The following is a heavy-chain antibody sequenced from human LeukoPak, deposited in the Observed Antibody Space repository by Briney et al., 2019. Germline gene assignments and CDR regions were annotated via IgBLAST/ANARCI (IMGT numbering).Heavy chain of an antibody. CDR2: TYYRSKWHN. V-gene: IGHV6-1*01. D-gene: IGHD7-27*01. CDR3: ARGLAGPLDY. Sequence: SGPTLVNPSQPLPLTCAISGDSVSSNSAAWNWIRQSPSRGLEWLGRTYYRSKWHNDYVLSVKSQITFNPDTSKNHFSLQLNSVAPEDTAVYYCARGLAGPLDYWGQGTLVTVSS. CDR1: GDSVSSNSAA. J-gene: IGHJ4*02.